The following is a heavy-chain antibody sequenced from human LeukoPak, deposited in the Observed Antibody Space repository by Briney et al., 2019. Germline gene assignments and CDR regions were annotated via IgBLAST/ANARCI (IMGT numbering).Heavy chain of an antibody. Sequence: PSETLSLTCAVSGGSFSGYYWSWIRQPPGKGLEWIGEINHSGSTNYNPSLKSRVTISVDTSKNQFSLKLSSVTAADTAVYYCARGAHTRSTMVRGVIDYWGQGTLVTVSS. CDR1: GGSFSGYY. J-gene: IGHJ4*02. CDR2: INHSGST. CDR3: ARGAHTRSTMVRGVIDY. D-gene: IGHD3-10*01. V-gene: IGHV4-34*01.